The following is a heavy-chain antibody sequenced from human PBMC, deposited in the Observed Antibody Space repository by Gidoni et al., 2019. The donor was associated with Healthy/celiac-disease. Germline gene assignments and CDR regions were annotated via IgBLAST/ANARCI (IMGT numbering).Heavy chain of an antibody. D-gene: IGHD4-17*01. CDR3: ARDFRYGDYGWYFDL. J-gene: IGHJ2*01. CDR1: GCTCRSYG. Sequence: QVQMVESGGGVVQPGRALRMSGEASGCTCRSYGMHWVRQAPGKGLEGVAVIWYDGSNKYYADSVKCRFTISRDNSKNTLYLQMNSLRAEDTAVYYCARDFRYGDYGWYFDLWGRGTLVTVSS. CDR2: IWYDGSNK. V-gene: IGHV3-33*01.